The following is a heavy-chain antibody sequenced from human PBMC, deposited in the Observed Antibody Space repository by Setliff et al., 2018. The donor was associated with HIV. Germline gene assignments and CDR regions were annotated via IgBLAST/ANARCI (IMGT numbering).Heavy chain of an antibody. CDR3: AREDGSNSHDTFEI. J-gene: IGHJ3*02. V-gene: IGHV4-59*01. CDR1: GGSISNDY. D-gene: IGHD1-1*01. Sequence: PSETLSLTCTVSGGSISNDYWHWIRQSPGRGLEWIGYIYYTGRTNYNPSLKSRVAMSVDSSNHQFSLKLTSVTPAGTAIYYCAREDGSNSHDTFEIWGQGILVTVSS. CDR2: IYYTGRT.